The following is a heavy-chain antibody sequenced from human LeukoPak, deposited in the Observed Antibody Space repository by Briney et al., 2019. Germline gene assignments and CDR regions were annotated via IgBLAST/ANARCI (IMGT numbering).Heavy chain of an antibody. J-gene: IGHJ4*02. V-gene: IGHV3-21*01. CDR1: GFTFSSYT. D-gene: IGHD4-17*01. CDR3: ARSYGDYARVVIPSGYYFDY. CDR2: ISSSNSYI. Sequence: GGSLRLSCAASGFTFSSYTFNWVRQAPGKGLEWVSSISSSNSYIYYADSVKGRFTISRDNSKNTLYLQMNSLRAEDTAVYYCARSYGDYARVVIPSGYYFDYWGQGTLVTVSS.